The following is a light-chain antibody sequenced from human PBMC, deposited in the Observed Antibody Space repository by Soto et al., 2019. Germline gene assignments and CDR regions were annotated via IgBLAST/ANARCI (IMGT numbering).Light chain of an antibody. J-gene: IGKJ4*01. CDR2: GAS. CDR3: QQFSSYPLT. V-gene: IGKV3-20*01. Sequence: EIVLTQSPGTLALSPGERATLSCRASQSVSSSYLAWYQQKPGQAPILLIFGASSRATGIPDRFSGSGFGTDYTLTISSLEPEDFAVYYCQQFSSYPLTFGGGTKVDIK. CDR1: QSVSSSY.